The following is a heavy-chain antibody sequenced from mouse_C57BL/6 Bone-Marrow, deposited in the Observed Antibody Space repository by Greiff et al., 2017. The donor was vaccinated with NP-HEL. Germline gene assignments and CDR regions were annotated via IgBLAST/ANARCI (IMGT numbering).Heavy chain of an antibody. V-gene: IGHV1-19*01. Sequence: EVQRVESGPVLVKPGASVKMSCKASGYTFTDYYMNWVKQSHGKSLEWIGVINPYNGGTSYNQKFKGKATLTVDKSSSTAYMELNSLTSADSAVYYCARDDGYYGFDYWGQGTTLTVSS. CDR2: INPYNGGT. CDR3: ARDDGYYGFDY. J-gene: IGHJ2*01. CDR1: GYTFTDYY. D-gene: IGHD2-3*01.